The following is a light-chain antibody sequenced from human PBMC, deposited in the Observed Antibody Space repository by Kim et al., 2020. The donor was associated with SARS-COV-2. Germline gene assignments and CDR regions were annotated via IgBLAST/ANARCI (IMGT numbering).Light chain of an antibody. CDR2: STN. CDR1: TGAVTSGHY. V-gene: IGLV7-43*01. Sequence: PGGTVTLNCASSTGAVTSGHYPNWFQQKPGQAPRPLIYSTNNRHSWTPARFSGSLLGGKAALTLSGVQAEDEADYYCVLHFTGGQVFGGGTQLTVL. J-gene: IGLJ3*02. CDR3: VLHFTGGQV.